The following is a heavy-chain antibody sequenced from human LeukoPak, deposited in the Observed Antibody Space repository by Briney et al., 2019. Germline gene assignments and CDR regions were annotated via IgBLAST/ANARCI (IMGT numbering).Heavy chain of an antibody. CDR1: GGSISGYY. CDR2: IYDSGTT. J-gene: IGHJ4*02. D-gene: IGHD3-22*01. CDR3: ARGEYSSGYLTHYFDY. V-gene: IGHV4-59*01. Sequence: SETLSLTCTVSGGSISGYYWSWIRQASGKGLEWIGYIYDSGTTDYNPSLKSRVTISVDTSKNQFSLKLSSVTAADTAVYYCARGEYSSGYLTHYFDYWGQGTLVTVSS.